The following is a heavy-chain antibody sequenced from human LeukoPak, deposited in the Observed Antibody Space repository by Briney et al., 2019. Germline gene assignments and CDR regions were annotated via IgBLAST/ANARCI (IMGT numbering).Heavy chain of an antibody. J-gene: IGHJ3*02. CDR1: GYSLSSGYY. V-gene: IGHV4-38-2*02. D-gene: IGHD4-17*01. CDR2: IYHSGST. CDR3: AREEYGDYFIDI. Sequence: SETLSLTCAVYGYSLSSGYYWGWIRQPPGKGLEWIGSIYHSGSTYYNPALKSRVTISVDTSKNQFSLKLSSVTAADTAVYYCAREEYGDYFIDIWGQGTMVTVSS.